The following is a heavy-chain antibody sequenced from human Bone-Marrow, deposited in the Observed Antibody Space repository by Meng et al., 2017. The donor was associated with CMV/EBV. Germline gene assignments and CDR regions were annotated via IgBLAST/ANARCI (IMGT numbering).Heavy chain of an antibody. CDR2: INSDGSST. CDR3: ASLLYYPNWLDP. Sequence: GESLKISCAASGFTFSNYWMHWVRQAPGKGLVWVSRINSDGSSTSYADSVKGRFTISRDNAKNTLYLQMNSLRVEDTAVYYCASLLYYPNWLDPWGQGTLVTVSS. CDR1: GFTFSNYW. V-gene: IGHV3-74*01. D-gene: IGHD3-10*01. J-gene: IGHJ5*02.